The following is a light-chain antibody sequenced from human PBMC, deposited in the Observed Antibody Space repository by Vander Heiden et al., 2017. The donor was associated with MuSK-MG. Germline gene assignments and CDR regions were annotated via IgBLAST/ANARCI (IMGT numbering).Light chain of an antibody. J-gene: IGKJ3*01. CDR3: QKYNSAHP. V-gene: IGKV1-27*01. CDR1: QGISNY. Sequence: DIQMTQSPSSLSASVGDRVTITCRASQGISNYLAWYQQKPGKVPKLLIYAASSLQSGVPSRFSGSGSGTDFTLTISSLQPEDVATYYWQKYNSAHPFGHGTKVDV. CDR2: AAS.